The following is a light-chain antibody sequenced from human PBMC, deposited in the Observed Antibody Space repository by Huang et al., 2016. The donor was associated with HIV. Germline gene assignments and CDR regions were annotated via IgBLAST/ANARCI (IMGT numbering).Light chain of an antibody. CDR3: QQYNNWPPDPT. Sequence: EIVMTQPPATLSASPGERVTLAYRASQSVNSNLAWLQQKPGQAPRLLIYGACSGATGIPVRCSGGGSGTDVTLTISSLQSEDFAFYFCQQYNNWPPDPTFGQGTKLDIK. J-gene: IGKJ2*01. CDR2: GAC. CDR1: QSVNSN. V-gene: IGKV3D-15*01.